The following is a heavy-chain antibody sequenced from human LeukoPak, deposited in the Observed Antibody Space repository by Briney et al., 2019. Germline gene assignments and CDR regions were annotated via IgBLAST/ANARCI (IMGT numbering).Heavy chain of an antibody. CDR2: ISSSSSYI. CDR1: GFTFSSYS. D-gene: IGHD3-16*01. J-gene: IGHJ4*02. V-gene: IGHV3-21*01. CDR3: ARDSRTFGGVMGDY. Sequence: PGGSLRLSCAASGFTFSSYSMNWVRQAPGKGLEWVSSISSSSSYIYYADSAKGRFTISRDNAKNSPYLQMNSLRAEDTAVYYCARDSRTFGGVMGDYWGQGTLVTVSS.